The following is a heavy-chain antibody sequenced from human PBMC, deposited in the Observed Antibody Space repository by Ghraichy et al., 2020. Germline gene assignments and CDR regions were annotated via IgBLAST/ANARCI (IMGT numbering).Heavy chain of an antibody. CDR2: ISPYNDKK. CDR1: GYTFTNFG. CDR3: ARDRSSGSSSSGWFDP. D-gene: IGHD3-10*01. V-gene: IGHV1-18*04. Sequence: ASVKVSCKASGYTFTNFGISWVRQAPGQGLEWMGWISPYNDKKNNAQKFQGRVTMTTDKSTSTAYMELRSLRSDDTAVYYCARDRSSGSSSSGWFDPWGQGTLVTVSS. J-gene: IGHJ5*02.